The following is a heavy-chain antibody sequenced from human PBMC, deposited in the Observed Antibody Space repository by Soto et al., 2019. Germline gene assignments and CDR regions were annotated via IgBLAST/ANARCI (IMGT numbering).Heavy chain of an antibody. CDR2: IYYSGST. V-gene: IGHV4-39*01. Sequence: QLQLQESGPGLVKPSETLSLTCTVSGGSISSSSYYWGWIRQPPGKGLEWIGSIYYSGSTYYNPSLKSRVTISVDTSKNQFSLKLSSVTAADTAVYYCASVLQSHIYYYYYYMDVWGKGTTVTVSS. D-gene: IGHD4-4*01. J-gene: IGHJ6*03. CDR1: GGSISSSSYY. CDR3: ASVLQSHIYYYYYYMDV.